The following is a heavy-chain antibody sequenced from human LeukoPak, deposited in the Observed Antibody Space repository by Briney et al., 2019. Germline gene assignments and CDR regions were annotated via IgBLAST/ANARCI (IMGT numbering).Heavy chain of an antibody. CDR1: GFTFSSYA. Sequence: GGSLRLSCAASGFTFSSYAMSWVRQAPGKGLEWVSAISGSGGSTCYADSVKGRFTISRDNSKNSLYLQMNSLRAEDTAVYYCATAGGGDYDAFDIWGQGTMVTVSS. D-gene: IGHD4-17*01. J-gene: IGHJ3*02. CDR2: ISGSGGST. CDR3: ATAGGGDYDAFDI. V-gene: IGHV3-23*01.